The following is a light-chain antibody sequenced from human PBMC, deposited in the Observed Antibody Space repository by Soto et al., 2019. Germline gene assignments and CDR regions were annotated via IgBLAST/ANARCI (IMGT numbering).Light chain of an antibody. CDR3: QQSYSSPPT. V-gene: IGKV1-39*01. CDR1: QSISNH. Sequence: DIQMTQSPSSLSASVEDRVIXXXXASQSISNHLNWYQQKPGKAPKLLIFAASSLQSGVPSRFSGSRSGPDFTLTISSLQPEDFATYYCQQSYSSPPTFGQGTKVDIK. CDR2: AAS. J-gene: IGKJ1*01.